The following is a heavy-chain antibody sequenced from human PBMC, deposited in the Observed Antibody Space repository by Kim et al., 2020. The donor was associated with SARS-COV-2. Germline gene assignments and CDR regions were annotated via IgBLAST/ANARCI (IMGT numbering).Heavy chain of an antibody. D-gene: IGHD4-17*01. Sequence: GGSLRLSCAASGFTFSNNAMSWVRQIPGKGLDWVSAITGNGIHTYYADSVKGRFTISRDNSKNTLYLQMDSLRAEDTAVYYCAKWSTVSTSSKVGHLDYWGQGTLVTVSS. CDR2: ITGNGIHT. CDR1: GFTFSNNA. V-gene: IGHV3-23*01. CDR3: AKWSTVSTSSKVGHLDY. J-gene: IGHJ4*02.